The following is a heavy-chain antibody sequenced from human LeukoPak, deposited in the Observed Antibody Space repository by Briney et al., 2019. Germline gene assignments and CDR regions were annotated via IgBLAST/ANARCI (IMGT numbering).Heavy chain of an antibody. D-gene: IGHD2-21*01. V-gene: IGHV4-34*01. CDR1: GGSFSGYY. CDR2: INHSGST. Sequence: PSETLSLTCAVYGGSFSGYYWSWIRQPPGKGLEWIGEINHSGSTNHNPSLKSRVTISVDTSKNQFSLKLSSVTAADTAVYYCARGPYCGGDCADQDYWGQGTLVTVSS. J-gene: IGHJ4*02. CDR3: ARGPYCGGDCADQDY.